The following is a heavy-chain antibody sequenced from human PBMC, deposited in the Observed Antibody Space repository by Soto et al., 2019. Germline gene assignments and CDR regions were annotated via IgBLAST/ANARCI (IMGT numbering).Heavy chain of an antibody. CDR3: ATSNYGERD. CDR1: GFTLSEYG. J-gene: IGHJ4*02. D-gene: IGHD3-10*01. Sequence: ELQVLESGGGLVQPGGSLRLTCAASGFTLSEYGTSWVRQAPGKGLEWVSFVSGSGDSTYYTDSVKGRFTISRDSSKNTVCLQMNSLRAEDTAVYYCATSNYGERDWGQGNLVTVSS. V-gene: IGHV3-23*01. CDR2: VSGSGDST.